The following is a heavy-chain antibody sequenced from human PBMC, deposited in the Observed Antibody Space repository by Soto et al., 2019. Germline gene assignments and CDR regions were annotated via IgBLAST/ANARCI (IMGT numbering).Heavy chain of an antibody. J-gene: IGHJ1*01. CDR3: AREIAAAGTSPYFQH. V-gene: IGHV1-69*06. CDR2: IIPIFGTA. CDR1: GGTFSSYA. D-gene: IGHD6-13*01. Sequence: EASVKVSCKASGGTFSSYAISWVRQAPGQGLEWMGGIIPIFGTANYAQKFQGRVTITADKSTSTAYMELSSLRSEDTAVYYCAREIAAAGTSPYFQHWGQGTLVTVSS.